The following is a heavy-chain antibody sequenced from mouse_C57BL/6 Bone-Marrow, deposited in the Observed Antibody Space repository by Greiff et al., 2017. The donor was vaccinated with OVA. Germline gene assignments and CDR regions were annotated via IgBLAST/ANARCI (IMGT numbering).Heavy chain of an antibody. CDR3: ARDSNYGYWYFDV. CDR2: IYPGDGDT. V-gene: IGHV1-80*01. Sequence: QVHVKQSGAELVKPGASVKISCKASGYAFSSYWMNWVKQRPGKGLEWIGQIYPGDGDTNYNGKFKGKATLTADKSSSTAYMQLSSLTSEDTAVYVCARDSNYGYWYFDVWGTGTTVTVSS. J-gene: IGHJ1*03. D-gene: IGHD2-5*01. CDR1: GYAFSSYW.